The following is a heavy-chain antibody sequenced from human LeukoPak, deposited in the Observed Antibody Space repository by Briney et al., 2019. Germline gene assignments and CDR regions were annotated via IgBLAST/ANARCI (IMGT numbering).Heavy chain of an antibody. CDR1: GGSISSSSYY. D-gene: IGHD6-19*01. CDR3: ARTQVFTVAGSQIDY. V-gene: IGHV4-39*07. J-gene: IGHJ4*02. Sequence: SETLSLTCTVSGGSISSSSYYWGWIRQPPGKGLEWIGSIYYSGSTYYNPSLKSRVTISVDTSKNQFSLKLSSVTAADTAVYYCARTQVFTVAGSQIDYWGQGTLVTVSS. CDR2: IYYSGST.